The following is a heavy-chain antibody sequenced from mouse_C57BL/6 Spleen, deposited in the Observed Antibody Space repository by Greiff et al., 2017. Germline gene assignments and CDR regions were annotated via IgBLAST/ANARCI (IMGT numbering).Heavy chain of an antibody. V-gene: IGHV1-26*01. CDR1: GYTFTDYY. CDR2: INPNNGGT. Sequence: VQLQQSGPELVKPGASVKISCKASGYTFTDYYMNWVKQSHGKSLEWIGDINPNNGGTSYNQKFKGKATLTVDKSSSTAYMELRSLTSEDSAVYYCARMVQSCCPQFAYWGQGTLVTVSA. D-gene: IGHD1-1*02. CDR3: ARMVQSCCPQFAY. J-gene: IGHJ3*01.